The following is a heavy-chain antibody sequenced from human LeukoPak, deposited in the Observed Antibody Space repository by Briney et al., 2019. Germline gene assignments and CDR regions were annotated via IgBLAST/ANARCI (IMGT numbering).Heavy chain of an antibody. D-gene: IGHD1-26*01. V-gene: IGHV1-2*02. Sequence: ASVKVSCKASGYTFTGYYMHGVRQAPGQGLEWMGWINPNSGGTNYAQKFQGRVTMTRDTSISTAYMELSRLRSDDTAVYYCARDSGSYYLGDYYFDYWGQGTLVTVSS. CDR3: ARDSGSYYLGDYYFDY. CDR1: GYTFTGYY. CDR2: INPNSGGT. J-gene: IGHJ4*02.